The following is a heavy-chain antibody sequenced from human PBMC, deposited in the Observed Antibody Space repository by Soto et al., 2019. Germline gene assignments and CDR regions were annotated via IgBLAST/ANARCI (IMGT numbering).Heavy chain of an antibody. Sequence: QVQLVQSGAEVKKPGASVKVSCKASGYTFTGYYMHWVRQAPGQGLEWMGWINPNSGGTNYAQKFQGWVTMTRDTSISTAYMELSRLRSDHTAVYYCAITLDGDFNAFDIWGQGTMVTVSS. D-gene: IGHD2-21*01. CDR3: AITLDGDFNAFDI. V-gene: IGHV1-2*04. CDR1: GYTFTGYY. CDR2: INPNSGGT. J-gene: IGHJ3*02.